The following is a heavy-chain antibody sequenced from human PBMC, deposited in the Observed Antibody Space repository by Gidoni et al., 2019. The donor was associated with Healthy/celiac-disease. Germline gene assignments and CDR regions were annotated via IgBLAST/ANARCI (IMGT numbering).Heavy chain of an antibody. CDR1: GFTFSRSA. D-gene: IGHD2-2*01. CDR3: AKDRSLKDRRRSTLFDP. J-gene: IGHJ5*02. CDR2: ISGSGGST. V-gene: IGHV3-23*01. Sequence: EVQLLESGGGLVQPGGSLRLSCAASGFTFSRSAMSWVRQAPGKGLEWVSAISGSGGSTYYADSVKGRFTISRDNSKNTLYLQMNSLRAEDTAVYYCAKDRSLKDRRRSTLFDPWGQGTLVTVSS.